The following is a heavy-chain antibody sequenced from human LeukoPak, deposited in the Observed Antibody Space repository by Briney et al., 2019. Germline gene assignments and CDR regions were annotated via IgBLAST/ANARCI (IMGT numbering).Heavy chain of an antibody. J-gene: IGHJ6*04. CDR3: AELGITMIGGV. V-gene: IGHV3-21*01. D-gene: IGHD3-10*02. CDR2: ISSNSSYI. Sequence: GGSLRLSCAASGFTFSRYGMNWVRQAPGKGLEWVSSISSNSSYIYYADSVKGRFTISRDNAKNSLYLQMNSLRAEDTAVYYCAELGITMIGGVWGKGTTVTISS. CDR1: GFTFSRYG.